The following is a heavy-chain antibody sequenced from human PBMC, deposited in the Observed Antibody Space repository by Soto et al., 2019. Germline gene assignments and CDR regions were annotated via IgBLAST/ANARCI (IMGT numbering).Heavy chain of an antibody. CDR3: ASWGPVYTAMDPTFDY. CDR1: GFTFSSYS. Sequence: EVQLVESGGGLVKPGGSLRLSCAASGFTFSSYSMNWVRQAPGKGLEWVSSISSSSSYIYYADSVKGRFTISRDNAKNSLYLQMNSLRAEDTAVYYCASWGPVYTAMDPTFDYWGQGTLVTVSS. D-gene: IGHD5-18*01. J-gene: IGHJ4*02. CDR2: ISSSSSYI. V-gene: IGHV3-21*01.